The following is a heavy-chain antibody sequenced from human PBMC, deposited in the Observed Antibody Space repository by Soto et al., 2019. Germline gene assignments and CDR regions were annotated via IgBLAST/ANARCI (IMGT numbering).Heavy chain of an antibody. V-gene: IGHV4-34*01. CDR2: INHSGST. CDR3: ARYVVVPAAIGFDF. J-gene: IGHJ4*01. Sequence: SETLSLTCAVYGGSFSGYYWTWIRQPPGKGLEWIGEINHSGSTDYNPSLKSRVTISVDTSKNQFFLKLSSVTAAGTAVYYCARYVVVPAAIGFDFWGQGTLVTV. D-gene: IGHD2-2*02. CDR1: GGSFSGYY.